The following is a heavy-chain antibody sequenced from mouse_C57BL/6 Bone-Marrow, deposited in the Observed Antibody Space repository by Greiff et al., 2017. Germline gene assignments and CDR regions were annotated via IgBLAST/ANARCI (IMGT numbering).Heavy chain of an antibody. CDR2: INPNNGGT. Sequence: EVQLQQSGPELVKPGASVKIPCKASGYTFTDYNMDWVKQSHGKSLEWIGDINPNNGGTIYNQKFKGKATLTVDKSSSTAYMELRSLTSEDTAVXYCARPGLRSYAMDYWGQGTSVTVPS. J-gene: IGHJ4*01. V-gene: IGHV1-18*01. CDR1: GYTFTDYN. D-gene: IGHD1-1*01. CDR3: ARPGLRSYAMDY.